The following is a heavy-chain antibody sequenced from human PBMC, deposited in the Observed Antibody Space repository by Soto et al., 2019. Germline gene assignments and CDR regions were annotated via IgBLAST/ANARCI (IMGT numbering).Heavy chain of an antibody. CDR3: ARRIASCYACGNWFDP. CDR1: GGSISSYY. V-gene: IGHV4-59*08. D-gene: IGHD2-2*01. CDR2: IYYSGST. Sequence: SETLSLTCTVSGGSISSYYWSWIRQPPGKGLEWIGYIYYSGSTNYNPSLKSRVTISVGTSKNQFSLKLSSVTAADTAVYYCARRIASCYACGNWFDPWGQGTLVTVSS. J-gene: IGHJ5*02.